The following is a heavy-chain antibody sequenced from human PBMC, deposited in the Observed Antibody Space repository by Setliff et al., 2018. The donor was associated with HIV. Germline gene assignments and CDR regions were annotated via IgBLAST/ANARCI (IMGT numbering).Heavy chain of an antibody. J-gene: IGHJ5*02. Sequence: ASVKVSCKASGYIFTNDPMNWVRQAPGQGLEWMGWVNTKTGNPTYAQDFTGRFVFSLDTSVNTAYLEISGLKIEDTAVYFCARGNNGYYYDSSGYYHWGQGTLVTVSS. CDR1: GYIFTNDP. D-gene: IGHD3-22*01. CDR2: VNTKTGNP. V-gene: IGHV7-4-1*02. CDR3: ARGNNGYYYDSSGYYH.